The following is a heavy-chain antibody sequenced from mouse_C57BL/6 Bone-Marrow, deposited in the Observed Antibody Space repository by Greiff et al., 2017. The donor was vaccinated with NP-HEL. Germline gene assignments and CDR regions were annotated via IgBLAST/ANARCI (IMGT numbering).Heavy chain of an antibody. J-gene: IGHJ3*01. CDR2: INPNNGGT. Sequence: EVKLQESGPELVKPGASVKISCKASGYTFTDYYMNWVKQSHGKSLEWIGDINPNNGGTSYNQKFKGKATLTVDKSSSTAYMELRSLTSEDYAVYYCARSYSAWFAYWGQGTLVTVSA. V-gene: IGHV1-26*01. CDR1: GYTFTDYY. CDR3: ARSYSAWFAY. D-gene: IGHD2-10*01.